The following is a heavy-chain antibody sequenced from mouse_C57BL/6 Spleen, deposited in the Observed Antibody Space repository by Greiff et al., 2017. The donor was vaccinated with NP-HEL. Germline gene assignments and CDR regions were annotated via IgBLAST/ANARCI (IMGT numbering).Heavy chain of an antibody. CDR1: GYTFTSYT. V-gene: IGHV1-4*01. Sequence: LEESGAELARPGASVKMSCKASGYTFTSYTMHWVKQRPGQGLEWIGYINPSSGYTKYNQKFKDKATLTADKSSSTAYMQLSSLTSEDSAVYYCARSKGYPYAMDYWGQGTSVTVSS. CDR3: ARSKGYPYAMDY. D-gene: IGHD3-1*01. CDR2: INPSSGYT. J-gene: IGHJ4*01.